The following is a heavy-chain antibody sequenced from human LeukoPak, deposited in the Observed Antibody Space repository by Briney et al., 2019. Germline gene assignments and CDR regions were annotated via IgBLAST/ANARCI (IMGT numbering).Heavy chain of an antibody. D-gene: IGHD3-9*01. Sequence: SETLSLTCPVSGGSISSYYWSWIRQPPGKGLEWTGYIYYSGSTNYNPSLKSRVTISVDTSKNQFSLKLSSVTAADTAVYYCARDGDPVYYDILTGYYIGAFDIWGQGTMVTVSS. V-gene: IGHV4-59*01. CDR3: ARDGDPVYYDILTGYYIGAFDI. CDR1: GGSISSYY. CDR2: IYYSGST. J-gene: IGHJ3*02.